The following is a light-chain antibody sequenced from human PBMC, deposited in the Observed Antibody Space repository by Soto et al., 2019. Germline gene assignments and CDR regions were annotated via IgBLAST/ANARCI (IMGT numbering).Light chain of an antibody. J-gene: IGLJ3*02. CDR3: ETWDISLSARV. CDR1: NSNIGNYH. CDR2: DND. Sequence: QSVLTQPPSVSAAPGQKVTISCSGSNSNIGNYHVSWYQQLPGTAPKLIIYDNDKRPAGIPDRFSGSKSGTSATLGITGLQTGDEDDYYCETWDISLSARVFGGGTKVTVL. V-gene: IGLV1-51*01.